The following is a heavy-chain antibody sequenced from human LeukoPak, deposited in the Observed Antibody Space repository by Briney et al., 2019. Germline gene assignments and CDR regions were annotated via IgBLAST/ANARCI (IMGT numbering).Heavy chain of an antibody. D-gene: IGHD2-21*02. V-gene: IGHV3-21*01. CDR1: GFTFSYYT. CDR2: ISSSSSYI. CDR3: AKERSRGGDCLDY. J-gene: IGHJ4*02. Sequence: PGGSLRLSCAASGFTFSYYTMNWVRQAPGKGLEWVSSISSSSSYIYYADSVKGRFTISRDNAKNSLYLQMNSLRAEDTAVYYCAKERSRGGDCLDYWGQGTLVTVSS.